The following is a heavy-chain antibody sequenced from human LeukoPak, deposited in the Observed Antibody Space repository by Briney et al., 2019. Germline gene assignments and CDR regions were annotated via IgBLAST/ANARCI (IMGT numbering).Heavy chain of an antibody. J-gene: IGHJ4*02. CDR2: ISSNGGST. Sequence: GGSLRLSCAASGFTFISYAMDWVRQAPGKGLEYVSGISSNGGSTYYANSVKGRFTISRDNSKNTLYLQMGSLRPEDMAVYYCARVVGATYFDYWGQGTLVTVSS. D-gene: IGHD1-26*01. V-gene: IGHV3-64*01. CDR3: ARVVGATYFDY. CDR1: GFTFISYA.